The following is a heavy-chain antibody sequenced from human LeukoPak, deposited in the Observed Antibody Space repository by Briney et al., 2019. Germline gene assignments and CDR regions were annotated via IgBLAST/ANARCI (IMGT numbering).Heavy chain of an antibody. V-gene: IGHV4-39*02. D-gene: IGHD6-19*01. J-gene: IGHJ4*02. Sequence: PSETLSLTCTVSGGSISSSGNYWGWIRQPPGKGLEWIGSIYYTGSTYYNPSLKTRVTISVDTSKNHISLKLSSVTASDTAVYYCAGGYSSGWFVYWGQGTPVTVPS. CDR3: AGGYSSGWFVY. CDR1: GGSISSSGNY. CDR2: IYYTGST.